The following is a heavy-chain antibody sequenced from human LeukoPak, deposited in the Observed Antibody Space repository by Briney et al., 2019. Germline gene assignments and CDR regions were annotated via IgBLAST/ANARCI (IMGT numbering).Heavy chain of an antibody. D-gene: IGHD6-13*01. CDR1: GFAFSSYA. V-gene: IGHV3-30-3*01. CDR2: VSYDGGSK. Sequence: HTGGSLRLSCAASGFAFSSYAMHWVRQGPGKGLEWVALVSYDGGSKYYADSVKGRLTISRDNSKNTLHLQMNSLRTEDTAVYYCARVKGGIAAAGNYFDYWGQGTLVTVSS. J-gene: IGHJ4*02. CDR3: ARVKGGIAAAGNYFDY.